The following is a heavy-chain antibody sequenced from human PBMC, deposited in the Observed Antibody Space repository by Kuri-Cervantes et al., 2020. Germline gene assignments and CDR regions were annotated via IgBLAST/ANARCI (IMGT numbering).Heavy chain of an antibody. CDR1: GGSISSSSYY. V-gene: IGHV4-61*01. D-gene: IGHD3-10*01. CDR2: IYYSGST. J-gene: IGHJ6*02. Sequence: SETLSLTCTVSGGSISSSSYYWSWIRQPPGKGLEWIGYIYYSGSTNYNPSLKSRVTISVDPSKNQFSLKLSSVTAADTAVYYCARSLGFGRGGMDVWGQGTTVTVSS. CDR3: ARSLGFGRGGMDV.